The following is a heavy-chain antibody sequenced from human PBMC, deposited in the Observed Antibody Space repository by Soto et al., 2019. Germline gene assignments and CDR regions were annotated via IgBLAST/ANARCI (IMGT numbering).Heavy chain of an antibody. CDR2: FRESGGTT. CDR1: GFGFTFSTSA. J-gene: IGHJ4*01. CDR3: AKDSHLAIISPTPDY. D-gene: IGHD5-12*01. V-gene: IGHV3-23*01. Sequence: VQLSESGGGLVQPGGSLRLSCAASGFGFTFSTSAMSWVRQAPGKGLEWVSTFRESGGTTHYANSVKGRFTISRDTSKNMLYLQMNSLRAEDTAIYYCAKDSHLAIISPTPDYLGHGTLVTVSS.